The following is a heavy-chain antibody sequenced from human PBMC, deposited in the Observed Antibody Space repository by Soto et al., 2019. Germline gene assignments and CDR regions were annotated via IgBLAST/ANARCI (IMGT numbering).Heavy chain of an antibody. CDR2: INHSGSA. CDR3: ARVSDY. CDR1: GGSFIDYS. Sequence: QVLLQQWGAGRLKPSETLSLTCAVYGGSFIDYSWGWIRQSPGTGLEYIGEINHSGSANYNPSLKSRVTISVDTAKNQCSLKLYSVTAADAAMYYCARVSDYWSQGTLVTVSS. J-gene: IGHJ4*02. V-gene: IGHV4-34*01.